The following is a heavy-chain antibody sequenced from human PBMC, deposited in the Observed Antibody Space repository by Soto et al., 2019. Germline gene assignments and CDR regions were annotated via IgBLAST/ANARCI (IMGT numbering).Heavy chain of an antibody. Sequence: QLQLQESGPGLVKPSETLSLTCGVSCGSISSSSPYWGWIRQPPGKGLQWIGNIYYTGITYFNPSLKSLVTISVDTSKKQFFLKLTSVTAADTAVYYCATGYGSSWYDYWGQGTLVTVAS. CDR1: CGSISSSSPY. CDR3: ATGYGSSWYDY. D-gene: IGHD6-13*01. V-gene: IGHV4-39*01. CDR2: IYYTGIT. J-gene: IGHJ4*02.